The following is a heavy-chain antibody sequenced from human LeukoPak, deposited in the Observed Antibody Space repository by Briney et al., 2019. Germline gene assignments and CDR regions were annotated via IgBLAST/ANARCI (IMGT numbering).Heavy chain of an antibody. D-gene: IGHD3-22*01. V-gene: IGHV3-11*01. CDR1: GFSFSDSY. Sequence: GGSLRLSCAASGFSFSDSYMSWIRQTPEKGLEWISYISSTSSTIFSVDSLRGRFTISRDNSKNTVYLQMSSLRAEDTAVYYCARAPTYYYDSSGSFDIWGQGTMVTVSS. CDR2: ISSTSSTI. J-gene: IGHJ3*02. CDR3: ARAPTYYYDSSGSFDI.